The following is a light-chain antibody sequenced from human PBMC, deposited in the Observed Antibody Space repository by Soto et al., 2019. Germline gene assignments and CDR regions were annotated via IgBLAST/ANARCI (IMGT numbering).Light chain of an antibody. CDR1: SSDVGGVNY. J-gene: IGLJ2*01. V-gene: IGLV2-14*03. CDR3: SSYTSSSIL. CDR2: AVS. Sequence: QSALTQPASVSGSPGQSITISCTGTSSDVGGVNYVSWYQHHPGKAPKLMIFAVSNRPSGVSNRFSGSKSGNTASLTISGLRAEDEADYYCSSYTSSSILFGGGTKVTVL.